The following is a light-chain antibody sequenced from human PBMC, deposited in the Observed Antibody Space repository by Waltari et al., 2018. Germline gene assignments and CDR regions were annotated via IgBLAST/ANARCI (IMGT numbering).Light chain of an antibody. Sequence: QSALTQPASVSGSPGQSLTISCTGTSSDIGTDNYVSWYQQLPGKAPKMMIYEVTKRPSGVSYRFSGSKSGNMASLTISGLRAEDEADYYCSSHANTYNFAHVVFGGGTKLTVL. J-gene: IGLJ2*01. CDR3: SSHANTYNFAHVV. V-gene: IGLV2-23*02. CDR1: SSDIGTDNY. CDR2: EVT.